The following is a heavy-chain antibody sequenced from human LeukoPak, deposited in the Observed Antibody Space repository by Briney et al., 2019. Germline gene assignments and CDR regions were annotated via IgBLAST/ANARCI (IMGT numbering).Heavy chain of an antibody. Sequence: ASVKVSCKASGGTFSSYAISWVRQAPGQGLEWMGRIIPILGIANYAQKFQGRVTITADKSTSTAYMELSSLRSEDTAVYYCARVGPPSITVIENYGMDVWGQGTTVTVSS. V-gene: IGHV1-69*04. J-gene: IGHJ6*02. CDR1: GGTFSSYA. D-gene: IGHD3-22*01. CDR3: ARVGPPSITVIENYGMDV. CDR2: IIPILGIA.